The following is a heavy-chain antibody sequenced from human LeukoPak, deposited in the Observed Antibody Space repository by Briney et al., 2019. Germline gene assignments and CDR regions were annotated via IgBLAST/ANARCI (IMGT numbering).Heavy chain of an antibody. D-gene: IGHD3-10*01. V-gene: IGHV3-23*01. CDR1: GFTFSSYA. J-gene: IGHJ4*02. CDR3: AKSPRHVNYGSGSYFDY. CDR2: ISGSGGST. Sequence: PGGPLRLSCAASGFTFSSYAMSWVRQAPGKGLEWVSAISGSGGSTYYADSVKGRFTISRDNSKNTLYLQMNSLRAEDTAVYYCAKSPRHVNYGSGSYFDYWGQGTLVTVSS.